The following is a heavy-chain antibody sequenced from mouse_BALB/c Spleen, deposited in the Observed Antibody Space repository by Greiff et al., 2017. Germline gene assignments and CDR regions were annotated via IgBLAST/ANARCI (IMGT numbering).Heavy chain of an antibody. Sequence: QVQLKQSGPSLVQPSQSLSITCTVSGFSLTSYGVHWVRQSPGKGLEWLGVIWRGGSTDYNAAFMSRLSITKDNSKSQVFFKMNSLQADDTAIYYCAKRGLLDAENAMDYWGQGTSVTVSS. CDR3: AKRGLLDAENAMDY. CDR2: IWRGGST. D-gene: IGHD2-10*02. V-gene: IGHV2-5-1*01. J-gene: IGHJ4*01. CDR1: GFSLTSYG.